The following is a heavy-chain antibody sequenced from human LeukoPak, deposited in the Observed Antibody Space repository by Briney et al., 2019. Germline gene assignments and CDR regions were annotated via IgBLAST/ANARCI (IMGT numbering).Heavy chain of an antibody. J-gene: IGHJ4*02. D-gene: IGHD3-10*01. CDR2: IIPIFGTA. CDR3: ARGYYGSGSYGY. CDR1: GYTFTSYG. V-gene: IGHV1-69*05. Sequence: SVKVSCKASGYTFTSYGISWVRQAPGQGLEWMGRIIPIFGTANYAQKFQGRVTITTDESTSTAYMELSSLRSEDTAVYYCARGYYGSGSYGYWGQGTLVTVSS.